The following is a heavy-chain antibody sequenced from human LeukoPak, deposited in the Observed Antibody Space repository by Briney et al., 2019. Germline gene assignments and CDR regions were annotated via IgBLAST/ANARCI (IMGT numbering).Heavy chain of an antibody. Sequence: ASETLSLTCTVSGGSISSGSYYWSWIRQPPGKGLEWIGYIYYSGSTNYNPSLKSRVTISVDTSNNQFSLKLSSVTAADTAVYYCARDSSGYRRGSFDYWGQGTLVTVSS. CDR3: ARDSSGYRRGSFDY. CDR1: GGSISSGSYY. D-gene: IGHD3-22*01. J-gene: IGHJ4*02. CDR2: IYYSGST. V-gene: IGHV4-61*01.